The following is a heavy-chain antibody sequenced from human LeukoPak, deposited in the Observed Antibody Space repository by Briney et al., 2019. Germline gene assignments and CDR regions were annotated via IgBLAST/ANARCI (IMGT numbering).Heavy chain of an antibody. CDR3: ARGVVDTAMALTAHIDH. CDR2: FYYPGST. D-gene: IGHD5-18*01. CDR1: SDSIRSYY. Sequence: SETLSLTCTVSSDSIRSYYWTWIRQPPGKGLEWIGYFYYPGSTNYNPSLKSRVTISLDTSKNHFSLKLSSVTAADTAVYYCARGVVDTAMALTAHIDHWGQGTLVTVSA. J-gene: IGHJ4*02. V-gene: IGHV4-59*01.